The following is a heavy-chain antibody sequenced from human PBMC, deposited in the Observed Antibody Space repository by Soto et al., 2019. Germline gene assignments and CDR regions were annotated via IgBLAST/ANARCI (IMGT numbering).Heavy chain of an antibody. CDR1: GGSISSYY. V-gene: IGHV4-59*01. J-gene: IGHJ4*02. D-gene: IGHD2-15*01. CDR3: ARGGRAAGRFDY. Sequence: PSETLSLTCTVSGGSISSYYWSWIRQPPGKGLEWIGYIYYSGSTNYNPSLKSRVTISVDTSKNQFPLKLSSVTAADTAVYYRARGGRAAGRFDYWGQGTLVTVSS. CDR2: IYYSGST.